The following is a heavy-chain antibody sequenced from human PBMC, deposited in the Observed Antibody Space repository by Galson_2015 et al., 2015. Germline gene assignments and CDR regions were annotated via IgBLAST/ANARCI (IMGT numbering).Heavy chain of an antibody. CDR3: ARDAITYYDFWSGSNWFDP. CDR2: ISSSGSTI. Sequence: GFTFSDYYMSWIRQAPGKGLEWVSYISSSGSTIYYADSVKGRFTISRDNAKNSLYLQMNSLRAEDTAVYYCARDAITYYDFWSGSNWFDPWGQGTLVTVSS. J-gene: IGHJ5*02. V-gene: IGHV3-11*01. CDR1: GFTFSDYY. D-gene: IGHD3-3*01.